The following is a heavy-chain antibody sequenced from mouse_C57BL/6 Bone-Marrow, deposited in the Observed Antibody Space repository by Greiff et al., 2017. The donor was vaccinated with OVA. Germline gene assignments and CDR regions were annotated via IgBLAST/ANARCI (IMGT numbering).Heavy chain of an antibody. D-gene: IGHD1-1*01. Sequence: VKLVESGAELARPGASVKLSCKASGYTFTRYGISWVKQRTGQGLEWIGEIYPRNGNTYYNEKFKGKATLTAEQSSSTAYMQGRSLTSEDSAVYFCARRGGFITTVVASHYFDYWGQGTTLTVSS. CDR2: IYPRNGNT. J-gene: IGHJ2*01. CDR1: GYTFTRYG. CDR3: ARRGGFITTVVASHYFDY. V-gene: IGHV1-81*01.